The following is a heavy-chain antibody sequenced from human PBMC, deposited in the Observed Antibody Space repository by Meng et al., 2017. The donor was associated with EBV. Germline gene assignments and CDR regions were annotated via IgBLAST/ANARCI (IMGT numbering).Heavy chain of an antibody. CDR2: NSGSGGST. V-gene: IGHV3-23*01. CDR1: ELTFSRYA. Sequence: LKSAEGLAPPGGSSGLSIATSELTFSRYAMSRVREAPGKGLDWVSANSGSGGSTYYAVSVKGRFTHSRHNSNNTLSADMTILSAANQPVYYSAHHPYWGQGTLVTVPS. CDR3: AHHPY. J-gene: IGHJ4*02.